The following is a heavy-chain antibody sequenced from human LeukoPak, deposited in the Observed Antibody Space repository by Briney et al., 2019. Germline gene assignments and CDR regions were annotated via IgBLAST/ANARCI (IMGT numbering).Heavy chain of an antibody. Sequence: PGESLRLSCAASGFTFSSYSMNWVRQAPGKGLEWVSSMSRSISDIYHADSVKGRFTISRDNAKNSLYLQMTSLRAEDTAVYYCASAGRYCSGGSCYSKGFDYWGQGTLVTVSS. CDR2: MSRSISDI. CDR1: GFTFSSYS. J-gene: IGHJ4*02. D-gene: IGHD2-15*01. CDR3: ASAGRYCSGGSCYSKGFDY. V-gene: IGHV3-21*01.